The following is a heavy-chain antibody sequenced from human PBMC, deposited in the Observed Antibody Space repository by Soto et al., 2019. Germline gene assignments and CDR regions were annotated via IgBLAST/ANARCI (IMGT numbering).Heavy chain of an antibody. D-gene: IGHD5-12*01. CDR2: ISGSGGST. CDR1: GFTFSSYA. J-gene: IGHJ4*02. CDR3: AKDRIYSGYVIDHDY. V-gene: IGHV3-23*01. Sequence: HPGGSLRLSCAASGFTFSSYAMSWVRQAPGKGLEWVSAISGSGGSTYYADSVKGRFTISRDNSKNTLYLQMNSLRAEDTAVYYCAKDRIYSGYVIDHDYWGQGTLVTVSS.